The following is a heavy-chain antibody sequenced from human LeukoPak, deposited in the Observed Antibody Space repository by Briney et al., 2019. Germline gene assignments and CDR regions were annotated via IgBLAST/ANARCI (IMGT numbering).Heavy chain of an antibody. CDR2: ISGSGGST. V-gene: IGHV3-23*01. D-gene: IGHD1-26*01. CDR3: AKDPRSGSYYDY. CDR1: GFTFSSYA. J-gene: IGHJ4*02. Sequence: PGGSLRLSCAASGFTFSSYAMSWVRQAPGKGLEWVSAISGSGGSTYYADSVKGRFTISRDNSKNTLYLQMSSLRAEDTAVYYCAKDPRSGSYYDYWGQGTLVTVSS.